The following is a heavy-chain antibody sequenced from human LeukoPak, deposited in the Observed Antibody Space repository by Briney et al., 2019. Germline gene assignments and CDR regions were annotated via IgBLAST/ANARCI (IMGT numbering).Heavy chain of an antibody. Sequence: TSETLSLTCTVSCGSISSHYWSWIRQPPGKGLEWIGYIYYSGSTNYNPSLKSRVTISVDTSKNQFSLKLSSVTAADTAVYYCARGEDIVVVPAAKKYYYYGMDVWGKGTTVTVSS. CDR2: IYYSGST. CDR1: CGSISSHY. V-gene: IGHV4-59*11. D-gene: IGHD2-2*01. CDR3: ARGEDIVVVPAAKKYYYYGMDV. J-gene: IGHJ6*04.